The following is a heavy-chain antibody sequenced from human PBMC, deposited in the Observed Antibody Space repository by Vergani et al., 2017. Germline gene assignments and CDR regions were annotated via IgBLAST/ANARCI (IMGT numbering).Heavy chain of an antibody. CDR1: GGSISSRNYY. J-gene: IGHJ2*01. D-gene: IGHD1-7*01. Sequence: QVQLQESGPGLVKPSQTLSLTCTVSGGSISSRNYYWSWIRQPAGKGLEWIGRIYSSGSTNYNPSLKSRVTISVDTSKNQFSLKLTSVTAADTAVYYCARDRSITGTTFERYFDLWRRGTLVTVSS. CDR3: ARDRSITGTTFERYFDL. CDR2: IYSSGST. V-gene: IGHV4-61*02.